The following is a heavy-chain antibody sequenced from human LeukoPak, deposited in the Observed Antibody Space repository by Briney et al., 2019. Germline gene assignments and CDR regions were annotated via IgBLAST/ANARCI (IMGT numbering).Heavy chain of an antibody. CDR3: ARDHGGKVDRYFDL. Sequence: ASVKVSCKASGYPFASYGISWVRQAPGQGLEWMGWISAYKGNTNYAQKFQGRVTMTTDTSTSTAYMELRSLRSDDTAVYYCARDHGGKVDRYFDLWGRGTLVAVSS. V-gene: IGHV1-18*01. CDR1: GYPFASYG. J-gene: IGHJ2*01. D-gene: IGHD4-23*01. CDR2: ISAYKGNT.